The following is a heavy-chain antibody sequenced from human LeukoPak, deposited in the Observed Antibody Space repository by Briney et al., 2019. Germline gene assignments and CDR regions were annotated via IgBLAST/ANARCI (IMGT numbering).Heavy chain of an antibody. CDR1: GGSISSGSYY. V-gene: IGHV4-61*02. Sequence: PSETLSLTCTVSGGSISSGSYYWSWIRQPAGKGLEWIGRIYTSGSTNYNPSLKSRVTISVDTSKNQFSLKLSSVTAADTAVYYCARSLWFGESVNQDYWGQGTLVTVSS. J-gene: IGHJ4*02. CDR3: ARSLWFGESVNQDY. CDR2: IYTSGST. D-gene: IGHD3-10*01.